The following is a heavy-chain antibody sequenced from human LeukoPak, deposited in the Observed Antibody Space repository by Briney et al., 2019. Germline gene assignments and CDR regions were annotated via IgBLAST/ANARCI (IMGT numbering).Heavy chain of an antibody. V-gene: IGHV1-18*01. J-gene: IGHJ4*02. D-gene: IGHD1-26*01. CDR1: GYTFTSYG. CDR3: ARELFYTSGSKSNRVDY. Sequence: GASVKVSCKASGYTFTSYGISWVRQAPGQGLEWMGWISAYNGNTNYAQKLQGRVTMTTDTSTSTAYMELRSLRSDDTAVYYCARELFYTSGSKSNRVDYWGQGTLVTVSS. CDR2: ISAYNGNT.